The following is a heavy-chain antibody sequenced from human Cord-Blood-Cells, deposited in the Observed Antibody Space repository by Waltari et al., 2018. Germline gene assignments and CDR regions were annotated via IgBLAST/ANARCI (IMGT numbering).Heavy chain of an antibody. Sequence: EVQLVESGGGLVKPGGSLRLSCAASGFTFSNAWMSWVRQAPGKGLEWVGRIKSKTDGGPTDYAAPVKGRFTISRDDSKNTLYLQMNSLKTEDTAVYYCTTAIYYWGQGTLVTVSS. CDR2: IKSKTDGGPT. J-gene: IGHJ4*02. V-gene: IGHV3-15*01. CDR3: TTAIYY. CDR1: GFTFSNAW. D-gene: IGHD3-3*02.